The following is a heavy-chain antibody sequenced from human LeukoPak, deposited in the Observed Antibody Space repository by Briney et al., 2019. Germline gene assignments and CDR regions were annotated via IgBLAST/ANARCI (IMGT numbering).Heavy chain of an antibody. CDR1: GFTFSSYW. CDR3: ARDRGYCSGGSCYDDFGGI. Sequence: GGSLRLSCAASGFTFSSYWMSWVRQAPGKGLEWVANIKQDGSEKYYVDSVKGRITISRDNAKNSLYLQMNSLRAEDTAVYYCARDRGYCSGGSCYDDFGGIWGQGTMVTVSS. CDR2: IKQDGSEK. D-gene: IGHD2-15*01. J-gene: IGHJ3*02. V-gene: IGHV3-7*01.